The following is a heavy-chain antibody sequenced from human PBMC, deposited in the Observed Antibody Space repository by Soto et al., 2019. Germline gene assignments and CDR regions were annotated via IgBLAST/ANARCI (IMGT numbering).Heavy chain of an antibody. CDR1: GVSIISYY. J-gene: IGHJ4*02. Sequence: SETLSLTCTVSGVSIISYYWSWSLQPPGKGLEWIGYIYYSGSTNYNPSLKSRVTISVDTSKNQFSLKLSSVTAADTAVYYCARAWFNGVGPYFAYWAKGNLVTVYS. V-gene: IGHV4-59*01. CDR2: IYYSGST. CDR3: ARAWFNGVGPYFAY. D-gene: IGHD3-10*01.